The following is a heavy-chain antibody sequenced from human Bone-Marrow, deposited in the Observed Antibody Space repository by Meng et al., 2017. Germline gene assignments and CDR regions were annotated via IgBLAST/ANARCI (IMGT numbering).Heavy chain of an antibody. J-gene: IGHJ6*02. V-gene: IGHV3-73*01. D-gene: IGHD4-17*01. CDR2: IRSKANSYAT. CDR1: GFTFSGSA. Sequence: GGSLRLSCAASGFTFSGSAMHWVRQASGKGLEWVGRIRSKANSYATAYAASVKGRFTISRDDSKNTAYLQMNSLKTEDTAVYYCTRPENTDYGDYAYSYYYGMDVWGQGTTVTV. CDR3: TRPENTDYGDYAYSYYYGMDV.